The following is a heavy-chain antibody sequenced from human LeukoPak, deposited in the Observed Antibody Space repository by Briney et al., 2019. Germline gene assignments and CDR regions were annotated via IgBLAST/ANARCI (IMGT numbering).Heavy chain of an antibody. CDR2: IHHTGTT. CDR3: ARGSPRVES. CDR1: GGSISGYY. J-gene: IGHJ4*02. Sequence: PLETLSLTCTVSGGSISGYYWSWIRQAPGKGLEWIGYIHHTGTTHYNPSLESRVTMSVDSYKNQFSLKLTSVTAADTAVYYCARGSPRVESWGQGTRVTVSS. V-gene: IGHV4-59*13.